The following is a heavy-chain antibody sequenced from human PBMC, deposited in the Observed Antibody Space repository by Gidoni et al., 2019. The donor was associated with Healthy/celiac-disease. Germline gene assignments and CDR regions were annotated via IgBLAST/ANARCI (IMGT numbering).Heavy chain of an antibody. CDR1: GFTFSSYS. CDR3: ARGRGSGYYSDY. CDR2: ISSSSSYI. V-gene: IGHV3-21*01. Sequence: EVQLVESGGGLVKPGGSLRLSCAASGFTFSSYSMNWVRQAPGKGLEWVSSISSSSSYIYYADSVKGRFTISRDNAKNSLYLQMNSLRAEDTAVYYCARGRGSGYYSDYWGQGTLVTVSS. D-gene: IGHD3-22*01. J-gene: IGHJ4*02.